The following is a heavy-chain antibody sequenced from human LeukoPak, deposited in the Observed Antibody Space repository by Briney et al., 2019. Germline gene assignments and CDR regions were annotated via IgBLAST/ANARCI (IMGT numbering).Heavy chain of an antibody. D-gene: IGHD2-15*01. J-gene: IGHJ2*01. CDR3: ARGISGYCDL. V-gene: IGHV4-30-4*01. CDR2: IYYSGST. CDR1: GGSISSGDYY. Sequence: SQTLSLTCTVSGGSISSGDYYWSWIRQPPGKGLEWIGYIYYSGSTYYNPSLKSRVTISVDTSKNQFALKLSSVTAGDTAVYYCARGISGYCDLWGRGTLVTVSS.